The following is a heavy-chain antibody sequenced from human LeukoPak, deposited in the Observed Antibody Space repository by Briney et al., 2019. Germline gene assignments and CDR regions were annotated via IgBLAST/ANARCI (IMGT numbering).Heavy chain of an antibody. D-gene: IGHD4-17*01. V-gene: IGHV3-66*01. CDR2: IYSGGST. CDR3: ASCPEHYGVFRRNYFDY. Sequence: GPLRLSCAASGFTVSSNYMSWVRQAPGKGLEWVSVIYSGGSTYYADSVKGRFTISRDNSKNTLYLQMNSLRAEDTAMYYCASCPEHYGVFRRNYFDYWGQGTLVTVSS. J-gene: IGHJ4*02. CDR1: GFTVSSNY.